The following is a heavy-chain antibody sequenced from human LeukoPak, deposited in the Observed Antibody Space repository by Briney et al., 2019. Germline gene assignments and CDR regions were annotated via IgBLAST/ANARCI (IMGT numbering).Heavy chain of an antibody. CDR2: IKQDGSEK. CDR3: ARDRQIAC. Sequence: GGSLRLSCAASGFTFSNYWLTWVHQAPGQGLEWVANIKQDGSEKHYVDSVKGRFTISRDNAKNSLYLQMNSLRAEDTAVYYCARDRQIACWGQGTLVTVSS. V-gene: IGHV3-7*01. CDR1: GFTFSNYW. J-gene: IGHJ4*02.